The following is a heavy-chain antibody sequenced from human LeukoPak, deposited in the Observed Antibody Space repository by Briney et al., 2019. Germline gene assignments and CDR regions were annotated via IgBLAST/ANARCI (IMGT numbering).Heavy chain of an antibody. Sequence: GASVKVSCKASGYTFTSHYMHWVRQAPGQGLEWMGIINPSGGSTSYAQKFQGRVTMTRDMSTSTVYMELSSLRSEDTAVYYCARDVSRFGEFDYWGQGTLVTVSS. V-gene: IGHV1-46*01. D-gene: IGHD3-10*01. CDR3: ARDVSRFGEFDY. CDR1: GYTFTSHY. J-gene: IGHJ4*02. CDR2: INPSGGST.